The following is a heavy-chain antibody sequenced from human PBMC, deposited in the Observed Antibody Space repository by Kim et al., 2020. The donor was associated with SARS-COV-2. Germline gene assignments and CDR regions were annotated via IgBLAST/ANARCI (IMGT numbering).Heavy chain of an antibody. CDR1: GGSISSSNW. Sequence: SETLSLTCAVSGGSISSSNWWSWVRQPPGKGLEWIGEIYHSGSTNYNPSLKSRVTISVDKSKNQFSLKLSSVTAADTAVYYCARDWRSSSWYGNYYFDYCGQGTLVTFSS. D-gene: IGHD6-13*01. CDR3: ARDWRSSSWYGNYYFDY. V-gene: IGHV4-4*02. J-gene: IGHJ4*02. CDR2: IYHSGST.